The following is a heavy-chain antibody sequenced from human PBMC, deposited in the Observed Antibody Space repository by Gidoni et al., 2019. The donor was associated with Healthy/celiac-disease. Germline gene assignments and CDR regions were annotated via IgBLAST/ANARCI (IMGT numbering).Heavy chain of an antibody. CDR1: GYTFTSYA. V-gene: IGHV1-3*01. J-gene: IGHJ6*02. Sequence: QVQLVQSGAEVKKPGASVKVSCKASGYTFTSYAMHWVRQAPGQRLEWMGWINAGNGNTKYSQKFQGRVTITRDTAASTAYMELSSLRSEDTAVYYCARDGVRVSKARMDVWGQGTTVTVSS. CDR3: ARDGVRVSKARMDV. D-gene: IGHD3-10*01. CDR2: INAGNGNT.